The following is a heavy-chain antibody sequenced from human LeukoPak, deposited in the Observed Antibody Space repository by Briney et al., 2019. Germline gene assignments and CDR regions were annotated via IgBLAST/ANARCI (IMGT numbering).Heavy chain of an antibody. D-gene: IGHD3-9*01. J-gene: IGHJ4*02. CDR2: INTNTGNP. CDR1: GYTFTGYY. Sequence: GASVKVSCKASGYTFTGYYMHWVRQAPGQGLEWMGWINTNTGNPTYAQGFTGRFVFSLDTSVSTAYLQISSLKAEDTAVYYCARDGLRYFDWVRAPPGYWGQGTLVTVSS. V-gene: IGHV7-4-1*02. CDR3: ARDGLRYFDWVRAPPGY.